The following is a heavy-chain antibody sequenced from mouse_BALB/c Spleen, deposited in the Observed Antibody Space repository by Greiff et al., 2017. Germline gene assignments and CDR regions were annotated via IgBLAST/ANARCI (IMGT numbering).Heavy chain of an antibody. D-gene: IGHD1-1*01. CDR3: TRGDYSWFAY. J-gene: IGHJ3*01. V-gene: IGHV1-69*02. CDR2: IYPSDSYT. Sequence: VQLQQPGAELVRPGASVKLSCKASGYTFTSYWINWVKQRPGQGLEWIGNIYPSDSYTNYNQKFKDKATLTVDKSSSTAYMQLSSPTSEDSAVYYCTRGDYSWFAYWGQGTLVTVSA. CDR1: GYTFTSYW.